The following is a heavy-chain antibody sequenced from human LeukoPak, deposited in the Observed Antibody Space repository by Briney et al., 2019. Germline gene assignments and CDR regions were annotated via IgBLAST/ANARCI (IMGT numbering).Heavy chain of an antibody. D-gene: IGHD5-18*01. CDR3: AKDPLNTVMVSPTFDY. V-gene: IGHV3-23*01. CDR1: GFTFSSYA. CDR2: ISGSGGST. J-gene: IGHJ4*02. Sequence: SGGSLRLSCAASGFTFSSYAMSWVRQAPGKGLEWVSAISGSGGSTYYAASVKGRFTVSRDTSKNTLYLQMNSLRAEDTAVYYCAKDPLNTVMVSPTFDYWGQGTLVTVSS.